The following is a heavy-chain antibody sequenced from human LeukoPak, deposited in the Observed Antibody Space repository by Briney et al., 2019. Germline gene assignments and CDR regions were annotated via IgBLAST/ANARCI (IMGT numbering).Heavy chain of an antibody. CDR2: ISAYNGNT. CDR3: ARNREFSWPTSFAY. J-gene: IGHJ4*02. Sequence: ASVKVSCKASGYTFTSYGISGVRQAPGQGLEWMGWISAYNGNTNYTQKPQGRVTMTTDTSTSTAYMERRSLRSDDTAVSYCARNREFSWPTSFAYWGQGTLVTVSS. D-gene: IGHD6-13*01. CDR1: GYTFTSYG. V-gene: IGHV1-18*04.